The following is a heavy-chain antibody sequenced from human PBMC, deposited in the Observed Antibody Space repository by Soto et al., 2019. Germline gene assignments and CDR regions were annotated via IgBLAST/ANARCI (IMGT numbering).Heavy chain of an antibody. CDR1: GLTRSASW. CDR2: INRDGSDK. J-gene: IGHJ4*02. V-gene: IGHV3-7*04. CDR3: GGGGGNFDY. D-gene: IGHD3-16*01. Sequence: EVQLVESGGGLVQPGGSLRLTCAGSGLTRSASWMSWVRQAPGKGLEWVANINRDGSDKYYVDSVKGRFTISRDNAKNSMYLEMESLGGGGPGGYYWGGGGGNFDYWGQGTLVTVSS.